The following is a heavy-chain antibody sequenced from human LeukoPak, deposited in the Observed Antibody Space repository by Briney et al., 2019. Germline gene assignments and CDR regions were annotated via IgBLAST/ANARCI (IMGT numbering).Heavy chain of an antibody. Sequence: GGSLRLSCAASGFTFANYAMHWVRQAPGKGLEWVAVISYDGSNKYYADSVKGRFTISRDNSKNTLYLQMNSLRAEDTAVYYCARDGVLSYFDYWGQGTLVTVSS. V-gene: IGHV3-30-3*01. D-gene: IGHD4/OR15-4a*01. CDR1: GFTFANYA. CDR3: ARDGVLSYFDY. J-gene: IGHJ4*02. CDR2: ISYDGSNK.